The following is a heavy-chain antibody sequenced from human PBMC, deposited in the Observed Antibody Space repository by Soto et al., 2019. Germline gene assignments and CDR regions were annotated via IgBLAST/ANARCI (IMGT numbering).Heavy chain of an antibody. CDR3: ARLGGSRSRFDP. Sequence: QLQLQESGPGLVKPSETLSLTCAVSGGSISSSSFYWGWIRQPPGKGLEWIGSIYYSGSTYYNPSLKSRVTISVDTSKNQFSLKLSSVTAADTAVYYCARLGGSRSRFDPWGQGTLVTVSS. V-gene: IGHV4-39*01. D-gene: IGHD1-26*01. CDR2: IYYSGST. CDR1: GGSISSSSFY. J-gene: IGHJ5*02.